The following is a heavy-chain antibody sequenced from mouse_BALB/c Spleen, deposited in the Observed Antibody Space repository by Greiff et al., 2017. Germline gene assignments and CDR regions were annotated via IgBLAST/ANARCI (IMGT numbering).Heavy chain of an antibody. D-gene: IGHD1-2*01. V-gene: IGHV5-12-2*01. Sequence: GMLVESGGGLVQPGGSLKLSCAASGFTFSSYTMSWVRQTPEKRLEWVAYISNGGGSTYYPDTVKGRFTISRDNAKNTLYLQMSSLKSEDTAMYYCARHEFITTATWFAYWGQGTLVTVSA. CDR2: ISNGGGST. CDR3: ARHEFITTATWFAY. CDR1: GFTFSSYT. J-gene: IGHJ3*01.